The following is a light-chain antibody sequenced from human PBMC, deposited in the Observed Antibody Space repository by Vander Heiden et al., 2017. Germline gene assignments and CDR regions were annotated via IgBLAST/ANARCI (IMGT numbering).Light chain of an antibody. V-gene: IGLV2-14*01. Sequence: QSALTQPASVSGSPGQSITISCTGTSRNVGGYNYVSWYQQHPGKAPKLMIYEVSNRPSGVSNRVSGSKSGNTASRTISGLQGEDEADYYCSSYTSSSTLSYVFGTGTKVTVL. CDR2: EVS. CDR1: SRNVGGYNY. CDR3: SSYTSSSTLSYV. J-gene: IGLJ1*01.